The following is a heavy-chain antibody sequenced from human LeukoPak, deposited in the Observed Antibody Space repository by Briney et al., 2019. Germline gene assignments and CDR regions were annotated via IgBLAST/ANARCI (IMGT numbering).Heavy chain of an antibody. Sequence: PSETLSLTCTVSGGSISSYYWSWIRQPPGKGLEWIGYIYYSGSTNYNPSLKSRVTISVDTSKNQFPLKLSSVAAADTAVYYCARRGGSGSYYNAFFDYWGQGTLVTVSS. CDR2: IYYSGST. CDR3: ARRGGSGSYYNAFFDY. V-gene: IGHV4-59*01. CDR1: GGSISSYY. J-gene: IGHJ4*02. D-gene: IGHD3-10*01.